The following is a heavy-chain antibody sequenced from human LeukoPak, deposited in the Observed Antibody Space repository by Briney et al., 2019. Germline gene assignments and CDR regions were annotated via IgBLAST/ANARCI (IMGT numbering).Heavy chain of an antibody. CDR1: GYTFTSYD. V-gene: IGHV1-8*01. Sequence: ASVKVSCKAPGYTFTSYDINWVRQATGQGLEWMGWMNPNSGNTGYAQKFQGRVTMTRNTSISTAYMELSSLRSEDTAVYYCARGGYSYNYYYYGMDVWGQGTTVTVSS. CDR2: MNPNSGNT. CDR3: ARGGYSYNYYYYGMDV. D-gene: IGHD5-18*01. J-gene: IGHJ6*02.